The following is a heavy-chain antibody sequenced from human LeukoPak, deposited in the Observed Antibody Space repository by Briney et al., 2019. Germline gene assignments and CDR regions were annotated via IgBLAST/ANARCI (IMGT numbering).Heavy chain of an antibody. D-gene: IGHD3-22*01. CDR1: GFTFRSYA. CDR3: TRRFSSDYDY. J-gene: IGHJ4*02. V-gene: IGHV3-30*04. Sequence: GRSLRLSCATSGFTFRSYAMHWVRQAPGKGLEWVAVISYDGSNKKYGDSVKGRFTISRDNSKNTLYLQMNSLRAGDTALYYCTRRFSSDYDYWGQGTLVTVSS. CDR2: ISYDGSNK.